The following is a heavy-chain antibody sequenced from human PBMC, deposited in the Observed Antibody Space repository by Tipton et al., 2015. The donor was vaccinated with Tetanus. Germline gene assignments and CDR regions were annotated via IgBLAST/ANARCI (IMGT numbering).Heavy chain of an antibody. CDR3: TRRSGYPYYYYGMDV. CDR1: GGSISSSSYY. D-gene: IGHD5-12*01. J-gene: IGHJ6*02. CDR2: IYYSGST. Sequence: TLSLTCTVSGGSISSSSYYWGWIRQPPGKGLEWIGSIYYSGSTDYNPSLKSRVTISVDTSKNQFSLKLSSVTAADTAVYYCTRRSGYPYYYYGMDVWGQGTTVTVSS. V-gene: IGHV4-39*01.